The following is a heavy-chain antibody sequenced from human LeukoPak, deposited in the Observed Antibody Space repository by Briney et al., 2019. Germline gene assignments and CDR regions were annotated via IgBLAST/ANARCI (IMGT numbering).Heavy chain of an antibody. V-gene: IGHV3-74*01. J-gene: IGHJ4*02. CDR3: TWSLDY. CDR2: VNSDGSTT. Sequence: GGSLRLSCTASGFTFSTYWMHWVRQAPGKGLMWVAHVNSDGSTTSYADSVKGRFTISRDNAKSTVYLQMNSLRAEDTAIYYCTWSLDYWGQGTLVTVSS. CDR1: GFTFSTYW.